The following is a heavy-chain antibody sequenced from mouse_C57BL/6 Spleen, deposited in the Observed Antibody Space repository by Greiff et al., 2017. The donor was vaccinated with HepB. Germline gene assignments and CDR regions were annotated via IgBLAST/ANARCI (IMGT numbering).Heavy chain of an antibody. Sequence: QVQLQQPGAELVKPGASVKMSCKASGYTFTSYWITWVKQRPGQGLEWIGDIYPGSGSTNYNEKFKSKATLTVDTSSSTAYMQLSSLTSEDSAVYYCAIGVLRLAWFAYWGQGTLVTVSA. D-gene: IGHD1-1*01. CDR1: GYTFTSYW. CDR3: AIGVLRLAWFAY. CDR2: IYPGSGST. J-gene: IGHJ3*01. V-gene: IGHV1-55*01.